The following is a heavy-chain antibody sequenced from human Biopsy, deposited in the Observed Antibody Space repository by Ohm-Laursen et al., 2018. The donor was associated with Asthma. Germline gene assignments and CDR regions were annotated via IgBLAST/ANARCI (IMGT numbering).Heavy chain of an antibody. D-gene: IGHD3-10*01. CDR2: ISVYNGNT. J-gene: IGHJ6*02. CDR3: ARAVDYSHYYGIDV. V-gene: IGHV1-18*01. CDR1: GYTFNSAG. Sequence: ASVKVSCKASGYTFNSAGITWVRQAPGQGLEWMGWISVYNGNTKVAQKLQDRVTMITDASTSTAYMELRSLRCDDTAVYFCARAVDYSHYYGIDVWGQGTTVTVS.